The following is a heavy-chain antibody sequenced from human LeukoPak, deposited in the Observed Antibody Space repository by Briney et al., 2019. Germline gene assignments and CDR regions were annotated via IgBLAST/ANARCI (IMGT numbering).Heavy chain of an antibody. CDR1: GGSISGFY. D-gene: IGHD2-15*01. CDR2: IYHTGST. CDR3: ARGVVAAPQTFDY. V-gene: IGHV4-59*01. J-gene: IGHJ4*02. Sequence: SETLSLTCTVSGGSISGFYWSWIRQPPGKGLEWIGYIYHTGSTNYNPSLKSRVTISVDTSKNQFSLKLSSVTAADTAVYYCARGVVAAPQTFDYWGQGTLVAVSS.